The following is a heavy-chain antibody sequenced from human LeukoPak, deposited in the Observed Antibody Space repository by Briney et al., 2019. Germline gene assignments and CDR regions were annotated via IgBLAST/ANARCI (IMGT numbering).Heavy chain of an antibody. V-gene: IGHV1-69*05. CDR3: AREAVAGTVMYFDY. D-gene: IGHD6-19*01. CDR2: IIPIFGTA. CDR1: GGTFSSYA. J-gene: IGHJ4*02. Sequence: ASVEVSCKASGGTFSSYAISWVRQAPGQGLEWMGGIIPIFGTANYAQKFQGRVTITTDESTSTAYMELSSLRSEDTAVYYCAREAVAGTVMYFDYWGQGTLVTVSS.